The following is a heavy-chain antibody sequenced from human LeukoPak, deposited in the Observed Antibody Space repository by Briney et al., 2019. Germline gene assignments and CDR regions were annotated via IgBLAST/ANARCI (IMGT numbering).Heavy chain of an antibody. D-gene: IGHD3-22*01. CDR2: ITGSGSPT. J-gene: IGHJ3*02. CDR1: GFTFSSYA. V-gene: IGHV3-23*01. Sequence: GGSLRLSCAASGFTFSSYAMHWVRQAPGKGLEWVSGITGSGSPTYYAESVKGRFTISRDNSKNTLYLQMNSLRAEDTAIYHCAKVHRVTMISPDAFDIWGQGTLVTVSS. CDR3: AKVHRVTMISPDAFDI.